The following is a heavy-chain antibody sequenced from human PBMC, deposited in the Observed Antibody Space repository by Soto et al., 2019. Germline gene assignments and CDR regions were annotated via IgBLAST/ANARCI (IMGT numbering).Heavy chain of an antibody. CDR1: GDSISKSGHY. J-gene: IGHJ5*02. D-gene: IGHD4-17*01. CDR2: IDYRGST. Sequence: SETLSLTCTVSGDSISKSGHYWGWIRQPPGKALEWIGGIDYRGSTLYNPSLRSRITMSIDTSKKFFSLKLTSVSASDTALYYRTRILTPYGTPGPSWCGTWGQGPLVIVSS. CDR3: TRILTPYGTPGPSWCGT. V-gene: IGHV4-39*02.